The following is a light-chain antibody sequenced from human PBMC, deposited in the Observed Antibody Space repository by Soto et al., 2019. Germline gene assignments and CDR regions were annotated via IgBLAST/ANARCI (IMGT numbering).Light chain of an antibody. J-gene: IGKJ4*01. V-gene: IGKV1-12*01. Sequence: DIQMTRSPSSVSASVGDRVTITCRASQGISIWLAWYQQKPGKAPKLLIYVASSLQSGVPSRFSGSGSGTYFTLTIRSLQPEDVATYYCQQANSFPPCFGGGTKVEIK. CDR3: QQANSFPPC. CDR1: QGISIW. CDR2: VAS.